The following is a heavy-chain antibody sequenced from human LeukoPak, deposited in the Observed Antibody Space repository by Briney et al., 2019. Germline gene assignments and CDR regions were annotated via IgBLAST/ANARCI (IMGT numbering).Heavy chain of an antibody. J-gene: IGHJ4*02. CDR2: IYYSGST. V-gene: IGHV4-59*11. D-gene: IGHD4-11*01. CDR1: GGSISSHY. CDR3: ARESRLGFDY. Sequence: SETLSLTCTVSGGSISSHYWSWIRQPPGKGLEWIGYIYYSGSTNYNPSLKSRVTISVGTSKNQFSLKLSSVTAADTAVYYCARESRLGFDYWGQGTLVTVSS.